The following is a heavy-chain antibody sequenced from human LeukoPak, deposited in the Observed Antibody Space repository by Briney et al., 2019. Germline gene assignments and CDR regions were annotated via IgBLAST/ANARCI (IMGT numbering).Heavy chain of an antibody. J-gene: IGHJ4*02. V-gene: IGHV3-72*01. CDR1: GFTFSDHY. CDR3: ARTSRQCYSDY. CDR2: TRNKPNGYTT. Sequence: PGGSLRLACAASGFTFSDHYMDWVRQAPGKGLEWFARTRNKPNGYTTEYAASVKGRFTISRDASKDSLYLQMNSLKTEDTAVYYCARTSRQCYSDYWGQGTLVTVSS.